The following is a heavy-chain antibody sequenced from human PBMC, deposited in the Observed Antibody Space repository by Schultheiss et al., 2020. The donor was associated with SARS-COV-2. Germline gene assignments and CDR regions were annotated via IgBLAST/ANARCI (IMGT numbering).Heavy chain of an antibody. J-gene: IGHJ4*02. CDR1: GGSISSSSYY. D-gene: IGHD1-26*01. CDR3: ARVATSGTNFDY. CDR2: IDYSGRI. Sequence: SETLSLTCTVSGGSISSSSYYWGWIRQPPGKGLEWIGYIDYSGRIFYNPSLKSRLTISVDTSNSQFSLKLSSVTAADTAVYYCARVATSGTNFDYWGQGTLVTVSS. V-gene: IGHV4-39*01.